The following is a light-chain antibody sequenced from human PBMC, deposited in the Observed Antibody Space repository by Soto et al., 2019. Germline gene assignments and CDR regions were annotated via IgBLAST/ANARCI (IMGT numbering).Light chain of an antibody. J-gene: IGLJ3*02. V-gene: IGLV2-11*01. CDR3: FSYTAHDNWV. Sequence: QSVLTQPHSVSGSPGQSVTISCTGTNSDVGRYNSVSWYQQLPGKAPQLIISAVRQRPSGVPDRFSGSKSGNTASLTISGLQTDDEADYFCFSYTAHDNWVFGGGTMVTVL. CDR1: NSDVGRYNS. CDR2: AVR.